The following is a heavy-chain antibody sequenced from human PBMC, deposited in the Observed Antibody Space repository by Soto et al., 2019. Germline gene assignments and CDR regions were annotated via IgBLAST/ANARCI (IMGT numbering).Heavy chain of an antibody. J-gene: IGHJ4*02. Sequence: GESLKISCKASGYSFISYWIGWVRQMPGKGLEWMGIIYPGDSDTRYSPSFQGQVTISVDRSISTAYLQWSSLKASDTAMYYCARQTGDGQYSLDFWAQGTLVTVSS. CDR2: IYPGDSDT. CDR1: GYSFISYW. CDR3: ARQTGDGQYSLDF. V-gene: IGHV5-51*01. D-gene: IGHD2-15*01.